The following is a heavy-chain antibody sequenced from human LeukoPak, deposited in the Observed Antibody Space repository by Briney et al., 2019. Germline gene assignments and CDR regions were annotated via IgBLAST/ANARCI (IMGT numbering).Heavy chain of an antibody. V-gene: IGHV3-23*01. Sequence: GGSLRLSCAASGFTFSTYAMSWVRQAPGKGLEWVSAISGSVANTYYAASVRGRFPISRDNSKNSLYLQVNSLSAEDTAVYYCAKDQWAYGDYPYFDYWGQGTLVTVSS. D-gene: IGHD4-17*01. CDR3: AKDQWAYGDYPYFDY. CDR1: GFTFSTYA. CDR2: ISGSVANT. J-gene: IGHJ4*02.